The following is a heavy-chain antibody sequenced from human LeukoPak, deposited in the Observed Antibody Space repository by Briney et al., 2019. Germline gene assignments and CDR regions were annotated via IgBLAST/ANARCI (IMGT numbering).Heavy chain of an antibody. CDR1: GFTFSSYG. CDR3: ARVLITVTTLGPLSYMDV. J-gene: IGHJ6*03. V-gene: IGHV3-30*03. Sequence: GRSLRLSCAVSGFTFSSYGMHWVRQAPGKGLEWVAVISYDGSNRYYADSVRGGFTISRDTSKNTLYLQMNSLRSEDTAVYYCARVLITVTTLGPLSYMDVWGKGTTVAISS. CDR2: ISYDGSNR. D-gene: IGHD4-17*01.